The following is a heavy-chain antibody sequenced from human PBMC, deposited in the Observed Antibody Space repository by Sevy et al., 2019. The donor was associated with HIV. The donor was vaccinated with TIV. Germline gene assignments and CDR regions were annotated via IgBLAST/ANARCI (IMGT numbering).Heavy chain of an antibody. V-gene: IGHV3-48*02. Sequence: GGSLRLSCVASGFTFSTYSMNWVRRAPGKGLEWFSFITSTSSTIYYADSVRGRFTISRDNAKNSLYLQMNSLRDEDTAVYFCARDAHSCMDVWGHGTTVTVSS. CDR2: ITSTSSTI. CDR1: GFTFSTYS. J-gene: IGHJ6*02. CDR3: ARDAHSCMDV.